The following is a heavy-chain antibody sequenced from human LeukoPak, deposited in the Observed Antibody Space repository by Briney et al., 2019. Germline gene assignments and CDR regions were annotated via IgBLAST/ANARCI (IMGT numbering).Heavy chain of an antibody. CDR1: GFTFTSSA. CDR2: IVVGSGNT. D-gene: IGHD3-3*01. J-gene: IGHJ4*02. V-gene: IGHV1-58*02. Sequence: PGTSVRVSCKASGFTFTSSAMQLVRQARGQRLEWIGWIVVGSGNTNYAQKFQERVTITRDMSTSTAYMELSSLRSEDTAVYYCAAGVRFLEWLDFDYWGQGTLATVSS. CDR3: AAGVRFLEWLDFDY.